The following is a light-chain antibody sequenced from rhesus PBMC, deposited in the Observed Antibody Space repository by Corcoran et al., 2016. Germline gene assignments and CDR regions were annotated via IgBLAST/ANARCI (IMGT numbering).Light chain of an antibody. J-gene: IGKJ4*01. CDR2: AAS. CDR1: QGISSY. CDR3: QQRNSYPLT. V-gene: IGKV1-38*01. Sequence: DIQLTQSPSSLSASVGDRVTITCRASQGISSYLAWYQPKPGKAPKLLIYAASHLQSGVPSRFSGSGSGTDFTLTSSSLQPEDFAVYYCQQRNSYPLTFGGGTKVEIK.